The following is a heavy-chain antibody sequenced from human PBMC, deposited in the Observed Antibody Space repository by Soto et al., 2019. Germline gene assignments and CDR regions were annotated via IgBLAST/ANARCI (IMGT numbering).Heavy chain of an antibody. CDR3: ASFNSYFDY. CDR1: GGSVSSGSYY. Sequence: QVQLQEWGPGLVKPSVTMSLTSTVSGGSVSSGSYYWSWIRQPPGKGLEWIGYIYYSGSTNYNPSLKSRVTISVDTSKNQFSLKLSSVTAADTAVYYCASFNSYFDYWGQGTLVTVSS. J-gene: IGHJ4*02. V-gene: IGHV4-61*01. CDR2: IYYSGST.